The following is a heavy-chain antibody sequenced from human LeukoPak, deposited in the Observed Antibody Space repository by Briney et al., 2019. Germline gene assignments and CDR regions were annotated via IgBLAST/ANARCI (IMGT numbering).Heavy chain of an antibody. CDR1: GFTFSSYE. D-gene: IGHD2-2*01. CDR3: ARDRAEYQLLPHVGYYYMDV. CDR2: ISSSGSTI. J-gene: IGHJ6*03. V-gene: IGHV3-48*03. Sequence: GGSLRLSCAASGFTFSSYEMNWVRQAPGKGLEWVSYISSSGSTIYYADSVKGRFTISRDNAKNSLYLQMNSLRAEDTAVYYCARDRAEYQLLPHVGYYYMDVWGKGTTVTISS.